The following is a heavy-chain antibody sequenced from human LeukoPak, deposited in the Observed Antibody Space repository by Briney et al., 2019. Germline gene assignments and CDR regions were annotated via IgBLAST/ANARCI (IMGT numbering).Heavy chain of an antibody. V-gene: IGHV4-34*01. CDR3: ARGRHPITMIVVVITRGYYFDY. D-gene: IGHD3-22*01. CDR2: INHSGST. J-gene: IGHJ4*02. Sequence: SETLSLTCAVYGGSFSGYYWGWIRQPPGKGLEWIGEINHSGSTNYNPSLKSRVTISVDTSKNQFSLKLSSVTAADTAVYYCARGRHPITMIVVVITRGYYFDYWGQGTLVTVSS. CDR1: GGSFSGYY.